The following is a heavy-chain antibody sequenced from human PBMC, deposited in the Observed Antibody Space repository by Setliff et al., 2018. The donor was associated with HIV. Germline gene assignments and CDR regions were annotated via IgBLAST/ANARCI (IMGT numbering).Heavy chain of an antibody. CDR1: GFTFSSYA. CDR2: ITSKTDGATI. CDR3: ITDDYYDSSGSHEAFDI. J-gene: IGHJ3*02. Sequence: GESLKISCAASGFTFSSYAMSWVRQAPGKGLEWVGRITSKTDGATIDYAAPAKGRFTISRDDSKNTLHLQMNSLKTEYTAVYYCITDDYYDSSGSHEAFDIWGQGTMVTVSS. V-gene: IGHV3-15*01. D-gene: IGHD3-22*01.